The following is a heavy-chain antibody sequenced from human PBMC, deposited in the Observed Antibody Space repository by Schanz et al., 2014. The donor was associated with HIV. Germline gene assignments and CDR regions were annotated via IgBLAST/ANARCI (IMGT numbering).Heavy chain of an antibody. Sequence: QLQLQESGPGLVKPSETLSLRCNVSGGSINSGSYYWGWIRHPPGKGLEWIGTIYYNGNTYYNPSLKRRLTMSVDTSKNQFSLKLSSVTAADTAVYYCASQGACTNGVCYTGNWFDPWGQGTLVTVSS. CDR3: ASQGACTNGVCYTGNWFDP. V-gene: IGHV4-39*07. CDR1: GGSINSGSYY. J-gene: IGHJ5*02. D-gene: IGHD2-8*01. CDR2: IYYNGNT.